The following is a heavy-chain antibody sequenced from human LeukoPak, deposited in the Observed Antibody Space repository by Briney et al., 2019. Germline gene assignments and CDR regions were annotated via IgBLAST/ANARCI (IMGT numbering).Heavy chain of an antibody. CDR3: AKGSGINHYHWIDP. V-gene: IGHV3-23*01. CDR2: ISGGGGST. Sequence: GGSLRLSCAASEFTFSNYAMNWVRHAPGKGLEWVSGISGGGGSTYSAESVKGRFTISRDNSKTTLYLQMDSLRAEDTALYYCAKGSGINHYHWIDPWGQGTLVTVSS. J-gene: IGHJ5*02. CDR1: EFTFSNYA. D-gene: IGHD1-14*01.